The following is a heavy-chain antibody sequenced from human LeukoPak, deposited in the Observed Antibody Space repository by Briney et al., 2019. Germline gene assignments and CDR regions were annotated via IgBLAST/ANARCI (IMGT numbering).Heavy chain of an antibody. CDR2: IYYSGST. CDR1: GGAFSSYY. D-gene: IGHD6-19*01. CDR3: ARGSLSGSLAGRFDY. J-gene: IGHJ4*02. V-gene: IGHV4-59*01. Sequence: SETLSLTCAVYGGAFSSYYWSWIRQPPGKGLEWIGYIYYSGSTNYNPSLESRVTISVDTSKNQFSLKLSSVTAADTAVYYCARGSLSGSLAGRFDYWGQGTLVTVSS.